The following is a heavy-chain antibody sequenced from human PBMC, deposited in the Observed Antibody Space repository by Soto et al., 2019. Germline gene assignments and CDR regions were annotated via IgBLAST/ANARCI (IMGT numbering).Heavy chain of an antibody. Sequence: QVQLVQSGAEVKKPGASVKVSCKASGYTFTGYYMHWVRQAPGQGLEWMGWINPNSGGTNYAQKLQGWVTMTRDTSISTAYMELSRLRSDDTAVYYCAREGSSSWFGFDPWGQGTLVTVSS. D-gene: IGHD6-13*01. V-gene: IGHV1-2*04. CDR1: GYTFTGYY. CDR3: AREGSSSWFGFDP. CDR2: INPNSGGT. J-gene: IGHJ5*02.